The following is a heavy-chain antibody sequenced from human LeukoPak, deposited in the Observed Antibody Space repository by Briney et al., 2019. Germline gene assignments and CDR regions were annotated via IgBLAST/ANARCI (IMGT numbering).Heavy chain of an antibody. J-gene: IGHJ5*02. D-gene: IGHD3-10*01. Sequence: PSETLSLTCTVSGGSISSYYWSWIRQPPGKGLEWIGYIYTSGSTNYNPSLKSRVTISVDTSKNQFSLKLSSVTAADTAVYYCARHAYGSGSYSPSWFDPWGQGTLVTVSS. CDR3: ARHAYGSGSYSPSWFDP. CDR1: GGSISSYY. CDR2: IYTSGST. V-gene: IGHV4-4*09.